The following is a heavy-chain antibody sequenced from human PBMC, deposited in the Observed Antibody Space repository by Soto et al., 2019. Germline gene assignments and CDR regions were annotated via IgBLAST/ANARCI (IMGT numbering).Heavy chain of an antibody. Sequence: GGSLRLSCAASGFTFSSYAMHWVRQAPGKGLEWVAVISYDGSNKYYADSVKGRFTISRDNSKNTLYLQMNSLRAEDTAVYYCAREYVEGSYYYGMDVWGQGTTVTVSS. D-gene: IGHD3-16*01. CDR3: AREYVEGSYYYGMDV. CDR2: ISYDGSNK. CDR1: GFTFSSYA. V-gene: IGHV3-30-3*01. J-gene: IGHJ6*02.